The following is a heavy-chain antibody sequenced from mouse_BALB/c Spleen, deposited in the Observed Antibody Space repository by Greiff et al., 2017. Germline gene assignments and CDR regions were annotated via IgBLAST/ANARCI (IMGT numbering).Heavy chain of an antibody. Sequence: QVQLKQSGAELAKPGASVKMSCKASGYTFTSYWMHWVKQRPGQGLEWIGYINPSTGYTEYNQKFKDKATLTADKSSSTAYMQLSSLTSEDSAVYYCARLGTATYYYAMDYWGQGTSVTVSS. CDR3: ARLGTATYYYAMDY. CDR1: GYTFTSYW. D-gene: IGHD1-2*01. V-gene: IGHV1-7*01. CDR2: INPSTGYT. J-gene: IGHJ4*01.